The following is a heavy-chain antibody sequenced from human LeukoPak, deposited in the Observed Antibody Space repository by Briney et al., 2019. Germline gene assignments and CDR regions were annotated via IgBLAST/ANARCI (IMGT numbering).Heavy chain of an antibody. CDR3: ARGSGSFSGGFDY. J-gene: IGHJ4*02. CDR1: GFTFSSCG. D-gene: IGHD1-26*01. Sequence: PGRSLRLSCAASGFTFSSCGMHWVRQTPGKGLEWVAIIWSDGSNKYYADSVKGRFTISRDNSKNTLYLQMNSLRAEDTAVYYCARGSGSFSGGFDYWGQGTLVTVSS. CDR2: IWSDGSNK. V-gene: IGHV3-33*01.